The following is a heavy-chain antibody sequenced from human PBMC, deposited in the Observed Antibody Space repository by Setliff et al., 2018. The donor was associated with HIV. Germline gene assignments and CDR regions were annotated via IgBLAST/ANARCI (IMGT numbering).Heavy chain of an antibody. CDR2: ISSSGSYA. J-gene: IGHJ5*01. V-gene: IGHV3-21*04. Sequence: GGSLRLSCSFTYISLSMMWVRQAPGKGLEWVSSISSSGSYALYADSVKGRFTISRDNAKNSLFLQMNSLRAEDTAVYYCARPLLRTNTVYGILGNWFDSWGRGTLVTVSS. CDR3: ARPLLRTNTVYGILGNWFDS. D-gene: IGHD2-8*01. CDR1: FTYISLS.